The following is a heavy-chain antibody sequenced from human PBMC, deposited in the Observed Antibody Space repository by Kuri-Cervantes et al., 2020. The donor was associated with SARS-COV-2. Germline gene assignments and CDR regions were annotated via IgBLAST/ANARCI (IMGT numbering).Heavy chain of an antibody. V-gene: IGHV3-23*01. Sequence: GESLKISCAASGFTFSSYAMSWVRQAPGKGLEWVSAISGSGGSTYYADSVKGRFTISRDNSKNTLYLQMSSLRAEDTAVYYCAKVLEWELLSPLGDYWGQGTLVTVSS. CDR1: GFTFSSYA. CDR3: AKVLEWELLSPLGDY. J-gene: IGHJ4*02. D-gene: IGHD1-26*01. CDR2: ISGSGGST.